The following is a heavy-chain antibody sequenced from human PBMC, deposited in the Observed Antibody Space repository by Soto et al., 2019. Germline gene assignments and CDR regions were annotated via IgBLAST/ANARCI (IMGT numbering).Heavy chain of an antibody. Sequence: SETLSLTCTVSGGSISSVYWSWIRLPAGKGLEWIGRFYTSGSTNYNPSLKSRVTMSEDTSKNQFSLKLSSVAAADTAVYYCAREHWELPYYYYGMDVWGQGTTVTASS. V-gene: IGHV4-4*07. CDR2: FYTSGST. CDR1: GGSISSVY. J-gene: IGHJ6*02. D-gene: IGHD1-26*01. CDR3: AREHWELPYYYYGMDV.